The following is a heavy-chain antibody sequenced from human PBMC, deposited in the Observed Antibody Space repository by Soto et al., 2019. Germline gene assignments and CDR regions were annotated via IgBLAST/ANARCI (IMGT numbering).Heavy chain of an antibody. CDR2: ISYDGSNK. J-gene: IGHJ4*02. Sequence: QVQLVESGGGVVQPGRSLRLSCAASGFTFSSYGMHWVRQAPGKGLEWVAVISYDGSNKYYADSVKGRITISRDNSKNTLYLQMNSLRAEDTAVYYTTVYDSYFKNWGQGTLVTVSS. CDR1: GFTFSSYG. V-gene: IGHV3-30*03. CDR3: TVYDSYFKN. D-gene: IGHD5-12*01.